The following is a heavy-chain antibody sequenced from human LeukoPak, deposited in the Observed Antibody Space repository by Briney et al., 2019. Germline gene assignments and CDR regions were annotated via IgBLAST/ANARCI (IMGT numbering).Heavy chain of an antibody. CDR1: GFTFSSYA. J-gene: IGHJ6*02. V-gene: IGHV3-23*01. CDR2: ISGSGGST. CDR3: AKADGMATSTGYYYYGMDV. Sequence: GGSLRLSCAASGFTFSSYAMSWVRQAPGKGLEWVSAISGSGGSTYYADSVKGRFTISRDNSKNTLYLQMNSLRAEDTAVYYCAKADGMATSTGYYYYGMDVWGQGTTVTVS. D-gene: IGHD5-24*01.